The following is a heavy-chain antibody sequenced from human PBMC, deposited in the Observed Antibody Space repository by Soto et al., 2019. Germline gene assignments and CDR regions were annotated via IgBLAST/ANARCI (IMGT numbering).Heavy chain of an antibody. CDR3: ARIRGYWYGLDV. J-gene: IGHJ6*02. Sequence: EVQLLVSGGGLVQPGGSLRLSCAASGFPLSTYGMTWVRQAPGKGLEWVSAITGTGGNTYYVDSVKGRFTSSRDNSKNMLYLQVNSLRVEDTAVYYCARIRGYWYGLDVWGQGTTVTVSS. V-gene: IGHV3-23*01. CDR1: GFPLSTYG. CDR2: ITGTGGNT.